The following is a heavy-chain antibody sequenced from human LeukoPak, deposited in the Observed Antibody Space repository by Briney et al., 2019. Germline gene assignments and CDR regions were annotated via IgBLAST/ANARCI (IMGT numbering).Heavy chain of an antibody. D-gene: IGHD1-26*01. CDR3: ARTPIIVGYDLDY. Sequence: SETLSLTCTVSGYSISSGSYWGWIRQPPGKGLEWIGSIYHSGITYYNPSLKSRVTISVDTSENQFSLKLNSVTAADTAVYYCARTPIIVGYDLDYWGQGTLVTVSS. V-gene: IGHV4-38-2*02. J-gene: IGHJ4*02. CDR1: GYSISSGSY. CDR2: IYHSGIT.